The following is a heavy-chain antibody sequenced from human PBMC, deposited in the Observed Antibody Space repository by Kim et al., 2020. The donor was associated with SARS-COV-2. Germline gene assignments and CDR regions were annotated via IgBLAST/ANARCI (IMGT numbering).Heavy chain of an antibody. D-gene: IGHD5-12*01. CDR3: ATTHYSGYDIYYYGMDV. CDR2: ISAYNGNT. J-gene: IGHJ6*02. Sequence: ASVKVSCKASGYTFTSYGISWVRQAPGQGLEWMGWISAYNGNTNYAQKLQGRVTMTTDTSTSTAYMELRSLRSDDTAVYYCATTHYSGYDIYYYGMDVWGQGTTVTVSS. V-gene: IGHV1-18*04. CDR1: GYTFTSYG.